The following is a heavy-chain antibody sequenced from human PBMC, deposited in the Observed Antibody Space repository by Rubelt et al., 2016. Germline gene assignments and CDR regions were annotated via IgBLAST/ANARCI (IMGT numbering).Heavy chain of an antibody. J-gene: IGHJ1*01. V-gene: IGHV1-69*04. Sequence: QVQLVQSGAEVKKPGSSVKVSCKASGGTISSYGINWVRQAPGQGLEWMGRIIPILGIANYAQRFQGRVTITAERSKNTAYMELRSLGSDDTAGYYWARDPISGSYYGSYFQHWGQGTLVTVSS. CDR2: IIPILGIA. D-gene: IGHD1-26*01. CDR1: GGTISSYG. CDR3: ARDPISGSYYGSYFQH.